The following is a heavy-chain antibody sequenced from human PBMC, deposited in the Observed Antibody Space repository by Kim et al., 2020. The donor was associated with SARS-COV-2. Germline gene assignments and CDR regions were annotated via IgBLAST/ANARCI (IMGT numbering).Heavy chain of an antibody. V-gene: IGHV3-23*01. CDR3: AKDEVYLNDYGDYDPWDI. Sequence: GGSLRLSCAASGFTFSSYAMSWVRQAPGKGLEWVSAISGSGGSTYYADSVKGRFTISRDNSKNTLYLQMNSLRAEDTAVYYCAKDEVYLNDYGDYDPWDIWGQGTMVTVSS. CDR1: GFTFSSYA. J-gene: IGHJ3*02. D-gene: IGHD4-17*01. CDR2: ISGSGGST.